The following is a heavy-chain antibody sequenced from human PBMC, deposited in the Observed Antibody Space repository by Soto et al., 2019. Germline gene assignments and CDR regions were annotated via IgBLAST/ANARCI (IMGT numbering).Heavy chain of an antibody. CDR1: GFNFDNYG. CDR3: AKDRVGGTFYTPLGF. Sequence: GGSLRLSCQASGFNFDNYGMHWVRQAPGKGLEWVAVITYDGSNKYYADSVKGRFTISRDNSKNTLSLHLNTLKPEDTAVYHCAKDRVGGTFYTPLGFWGQGTLVTVSS. J-gene: IGHJ4*02. CDR2: ITYDGSNK. D-gene: IGHD1-7*01. V-gene: IGHV3-30*18.